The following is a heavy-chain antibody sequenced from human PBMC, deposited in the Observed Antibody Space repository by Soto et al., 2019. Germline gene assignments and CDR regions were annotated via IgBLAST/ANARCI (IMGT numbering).Heavy chain of an antibody. CDR1: GFNFDNYG. CDR3: AKDRVGGTFYTPLGF. Sequence: GGSLRLSCQASGFNFDNYGMHWVRQAPGKGLEWVAVITYDGSNKYYADSVKGRFTISRDNSKNTLSLHLNTLKPEDTAVYHCAKDRVGGTFYTPLGFWGQGTLVTVSS. J-gene: IGHJ4*02. CDR2: ITYDGSNK. D-gene: IGHD1-7*01. V-gene: IGHV3-30*18.